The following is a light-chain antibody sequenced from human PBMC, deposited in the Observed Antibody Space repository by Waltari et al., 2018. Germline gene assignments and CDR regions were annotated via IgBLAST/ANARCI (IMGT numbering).Light chain of an antibody. V-gene: IGKV4-1*01. CDR1: QSVLYSSNNKNY. CDR2: RAS. CDR3: QQYYSTPRT. J-gene: IGKJ1*01. Sequence: DIVMTQSPDSLAVSLGERATINCKSSQSVLYSSNNKNYLAWYQQKPGQPPKLLIYRASTRESGVPDRFSGSGSGTDFTLTISSLQAEDVAVYYCQQYYSTPRTFGQETKVEIK.